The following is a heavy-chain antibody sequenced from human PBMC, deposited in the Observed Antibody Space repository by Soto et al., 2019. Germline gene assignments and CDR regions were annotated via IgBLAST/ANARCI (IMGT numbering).Heavy chain of an antibody. CDR3: AKGEYYSHFDI. D-gene: IGHD3-16*01. Sequence: EMQVLESGGGLVQPGGSLRLSCVASGVPFRSYAMSWVRQTPGKGLEWVSGISGSGGSTYFADSVKGRFTISRDNSKKTLSMHMHILGVKDTAFYFSAKGEYYSHFDIWDQGTMGTVSA. CDR1: GVPFRSYA. CDR2: ISGSGGST. V-gene: IGHV3-23*01. J-gene: IGHJ3*02.